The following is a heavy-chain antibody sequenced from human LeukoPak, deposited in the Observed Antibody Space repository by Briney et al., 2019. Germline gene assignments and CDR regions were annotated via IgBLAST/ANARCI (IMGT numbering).Heavy chain of an antibody. Sequence: SETLTLTCTVSGFSINSYYWSWIRQPPGKGLGWIGFVYYSASTNYNPSLKSRVTISVDTSKKQFSLRLSSVTAAETAVYYCARGIMTTVPTFDYWGQGTLVTAS. V-gene: IGHV4-59*03. D-gene: IGHD4-17*01. CDR3: ARGIMTTVPTFDY. CDR1: GFSINSYY. CDR2: VYYSAST. J-gene: IGHJ4*02.